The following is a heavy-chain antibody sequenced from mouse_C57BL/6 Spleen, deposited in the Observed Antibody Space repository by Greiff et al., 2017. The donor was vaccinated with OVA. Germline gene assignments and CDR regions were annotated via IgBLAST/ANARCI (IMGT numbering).Heavy chain of an antibody. CDR2: ISSGSSTI. CDR3: ARKITGVYYYAMDY. J-gene: IGHJ4*01. Sequence: EVKLMESGGGLVKPGGSLKLSCAASGFTFSDYGMHWVRQAPEKGLEWVAYISSGSSTIYYADTVKGRFTISRDNAKNTLFLQMTSLRSEDTAMYYCARKITGVYYYAMDYWGQGTSVTVSS. D-gene: IGHD4-1*01. CDR1: GFTFSDYG. V-gene: IGHV5-17*01.